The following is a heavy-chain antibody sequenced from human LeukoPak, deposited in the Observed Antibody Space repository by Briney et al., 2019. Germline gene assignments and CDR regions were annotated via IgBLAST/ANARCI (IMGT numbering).Heavy chain of an antibody. V-gene: IGHV3-33*01. CDR2: VWYDGSKK. CDR3: ARGVGYYDSSGTIDY. D-gene: IGHD3-22*01. Sequence: GGSLRLSCAASGFTFSSYGMHWVRQAPGKGLEWVAVVWYDGSKKYSAASVKGRITISRDDSKNTLYLQMNSLRAEDTAVYYCARGVGYYDSSGTIDYWGQGTLVTVSS. CDR1: GFTFSSYG. J-gene: IGHJ4*02.